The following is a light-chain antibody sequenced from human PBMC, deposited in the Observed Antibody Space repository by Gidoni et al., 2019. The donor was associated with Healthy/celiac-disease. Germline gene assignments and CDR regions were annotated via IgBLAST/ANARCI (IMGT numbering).Light chain of an antibody. CDR1: QSLLHSNGYNY. CDR3: MQALQTPFT. Sequence: DSVMTQSPLSMPVTPGEPASISCRSSQSLLHSNGYNYLDWYLQKPGQSPQLLIYLGSNLAAGVPDRFSGSGSGTDFTLKISRVEAEDVGVYYCMQALQTPFTFGPGTKVDIK. CDR2: LGS. J-gene: IGKJ3*01. V-gene: IGKV2-28*01.